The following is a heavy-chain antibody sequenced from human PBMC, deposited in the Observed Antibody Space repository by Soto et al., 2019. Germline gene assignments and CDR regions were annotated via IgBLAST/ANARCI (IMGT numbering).Heavy chain of an antibody. V-gene: IGHV3-23*01. CDR1: GFSFSSYG. D-gene: IGHD6-13*01. CDR3: AKRQGIGAAAKNFDF. CDR2: ISDSGGLT. Sequence: GGSLRLSCAASGFSFSSYGMHWVRQAPGKGLEWVSGISDSGGLTYYADSVKGRFSMSRDNSKNTLYLQMKNLRAEDTAVYFCAKRQGIGAAAKNFDFWGQGTLVTVSS. J-gene: IGHJ4*02.